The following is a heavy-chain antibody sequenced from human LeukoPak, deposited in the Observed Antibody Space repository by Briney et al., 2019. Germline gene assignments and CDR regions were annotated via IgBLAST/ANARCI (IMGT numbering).Heavy chain of an antibody. CDR2: MNPNTGNT. J-gene: IGHJ4*02. V-gene: IGHV1-8*01. Sequence: GASVTVSCTASGYIFTRYDVNWVRQAPGQGLEWMGWMNPNTGNTVYAQKFQGRVTMTRDTSIKTAYMELSSLRSEDTAVYFCARGMDTAFWGQGTLVTVSS. CDR3: ARGMDTAF. CDR1: GYIFTRYD. D-gene: IGHD5-18*01.